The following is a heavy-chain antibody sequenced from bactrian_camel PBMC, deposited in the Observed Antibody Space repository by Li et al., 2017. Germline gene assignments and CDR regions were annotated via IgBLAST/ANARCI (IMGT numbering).Heavy chain of an antibody. V-gene: IGHV3S55*01. D-gene: IGHD1*01. Sequence: HVQLVESGGGSVQVGGSLSLSCVASGDTIGRYCMGWFRQIPDREREGVAGVESDGSTSYADSVKGRFTISQDRAKNTMFLQMQSLEPEDTGMYYCAAEYRFRGRPCSMGFKDYPYWGQGTQVT. CDR1: GDTIGRYC. J-gene: IGHJ4*01. CDR2: VESDGST. CDR3: AAEYRFRGRPCSMGFKDYPY.